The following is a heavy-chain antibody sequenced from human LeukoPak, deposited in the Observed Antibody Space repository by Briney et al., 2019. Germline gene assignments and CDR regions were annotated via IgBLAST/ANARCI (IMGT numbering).Heavy chain of an antibody. V-gene: IGHV3-7*03. CDR1: GFTFSSYW. CDR2: IKQDGSGK. CDR3: AKGIASRDFFSRGD. Sequence: QPGGSLRLSCAASGFTFSSYWMSWVRQAPGKGLEWVANIKQDGSGKYYVDSVKGRFTISRDNSKNTVYLQMNSLRADDTAVYYCAKGIASRDFFSRGDWGQGTLVTVSS. D-gene: IGHD2-21*01. J-gene: IGHJ4*02.